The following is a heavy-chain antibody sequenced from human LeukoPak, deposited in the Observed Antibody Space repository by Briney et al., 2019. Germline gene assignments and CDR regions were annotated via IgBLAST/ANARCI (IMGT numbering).Heavy chain of an antibody. J-gene: IGHJ4*02. CDR1: GFTFSSYS. Sequence: GSLRLSCAASGFTFSSYSMNWVRQPPGKGLEWIGSIYYSGSTYYNPSLKSRVTISVDTSKNQFSLKLSSVTAADTAVYYCARGEDGDAGIAAAGYFDYWGQGTLVTVSS. CDR3: ARGEDGDAGIAAAGYFDY. D-gene: IGHD6-13*01. CDR2: IYYSGST. V-gene: IGHV4-39*07.